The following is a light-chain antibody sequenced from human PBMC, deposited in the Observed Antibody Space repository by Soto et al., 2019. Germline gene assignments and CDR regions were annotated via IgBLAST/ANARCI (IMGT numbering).Light chain of an antibody. CDR2: EVS. J-gene: IGLJ7*01. CDR1: SSDVGSHNL. V-gene: IGLV2-23*02. Sequence: QSALTQPASVSGSPGQSITISCTGTSSDVGSHNLVSWYQQHPGQAPKLMIYEVSKRPLWVSARFSASKSGNTASLTISGLQADDEADYYCCSYGGSRAVFGGGTQLTVL. CDR3: CSYGGSRAV.